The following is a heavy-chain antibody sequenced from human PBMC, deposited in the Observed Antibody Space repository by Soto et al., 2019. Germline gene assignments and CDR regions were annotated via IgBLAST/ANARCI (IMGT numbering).Heavy chain of an antibody. CDR3: AKDHRRIADRPYYYGMDV. CDR1: GFTFSSYG. CDR2: ISYDGSNN. J-gene: IGHJ6*02. V-gene: IGHV3-30*18. D-gene: IGHD6-6*01. Sequence: QVQLVESGGGVVQPGRSLRLSCAASGFTFSSYGMHWVRQAPGKGLEWVAVISYDGSNNYYADSVKGRFTISRDNSKNALYLQRNSLRAEATAVYYCAKDHRRIADRPYYYGMDVWGQGTTVTVSS.